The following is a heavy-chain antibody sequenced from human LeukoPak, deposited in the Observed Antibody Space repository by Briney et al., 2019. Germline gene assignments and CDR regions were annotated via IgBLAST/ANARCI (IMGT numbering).Heavy chain of an antibody. V-gene: IGHV4-39*01. CDR2: IYYSGST. CDR1: GGSISSSSYY. Sequence: SETLSLTCTVSGGSISSSSYYWGWIRQSPGKGLEWIGSIYYSGSTYSNPSLMSRVTISVDTSKNQFSLRLSSVTAADTAVYYCARHGYALDYWGQGTLVIVSS. CDR3: ARHGYALDY. D-gene: IGHD3-16*01. J-gene: IGHJ4*02.